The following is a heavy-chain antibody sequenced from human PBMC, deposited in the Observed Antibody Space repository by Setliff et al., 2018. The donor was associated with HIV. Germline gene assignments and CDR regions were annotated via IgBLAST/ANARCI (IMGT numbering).Heavy chain of an antibody. Sequence: SETLSLTCAATGVAISGSTYYWAWIRQSPGRGLQWIGSVHYTGSTHHNPSLESRVATSVDTSKNQFSLKLSSVTAADTAVYYCARIVRWELVATSTFFYYYMDVWGKGTTVTVSS. D-gene: IGHD1-26*01. CDR1: GVAISGSTYY. CDR3: ARIVRWELVATSTFFYYYMDV. J-gene: IGHJ6*03. V-gene: IGHV4-39*01. CDR2: VHYTGST.